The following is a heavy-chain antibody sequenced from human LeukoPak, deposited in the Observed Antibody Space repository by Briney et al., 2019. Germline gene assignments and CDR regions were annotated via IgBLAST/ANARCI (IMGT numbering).Heavy chain of an antibody. CDR3: ARDQRHSYGKYFDP. Sequence: SGTQSLTCSLSGDALSTYYWNWVRQTPGKGLEWIGHVTYETTAYNPSLKSRVTISLDTSKNEFSLQLRSVTAADTAVYFCARDQRHSYGKYFDPWSQGILVSVSS. D-gene: IGHD5-18*01. V-gene: IGHV4-4*08. CDR1: GDALSTYY. J-gene: IGHJ4*02. CDR2: VTYETT.